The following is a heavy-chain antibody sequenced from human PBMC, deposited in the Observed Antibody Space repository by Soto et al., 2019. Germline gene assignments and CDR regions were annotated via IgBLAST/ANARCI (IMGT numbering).Heavy chain of an antibody. J-gene: IGHJ4*02. CDR3: ASRQLWFGIDY. CDR2: IYQSGST. CDR1: GGSISSGGYS. D-gene: IGHD3-10*01. Sequence: QLQLQESGSGLVKPSQTLSLTCAVSGGSISSGGYSWSWIRQPPGKGLEWIGYIYQSGSTYYNPSLKGRVTMSLDRSKSQFSLKLSSVTAADTAVYYGASRQLWFGIDYWGQGTLVTVAS. V-gene: IGHV4-30-2*01.